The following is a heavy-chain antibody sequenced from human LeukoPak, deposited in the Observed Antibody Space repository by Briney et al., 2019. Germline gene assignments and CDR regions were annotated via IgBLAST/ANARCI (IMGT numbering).Heavy chain of an antibody. V-gene: IGHV1-2*02. J-gene: IGHJ4*02. CDR1: GYTFTGYY. CDR3: ARDGGPRVVVAASFDY. CDR2: INPNSGGT. Sequence: GASVKVSCKASGYTFTGYYMHWVRQAPGQGLEWMGWINPNSGGTNYAQKFQGRVTMTRDTSISTAYMELSRLRSDDTAVYYCARDGGPRVVVAASFDYWGQGTLVTVSS. D-gene: IGHD2-15*01.